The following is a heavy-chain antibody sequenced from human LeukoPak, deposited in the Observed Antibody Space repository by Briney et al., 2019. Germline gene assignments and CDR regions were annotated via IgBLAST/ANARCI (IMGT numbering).Heavy chain of an antibody. CDR2: ISGYNGNT. CDR1: GYTFTSYG. Sequence: GASVKVSCKASGYTFTSYGISWVRQAPGQGLEWMGWISGYNGNTDYAQNLQGRVTMTTDTSTSTAYMELRSLRSDDTAVYYCARTVEMATDVGYYYYYYMDVWGKGTTVTVSS. V-gene: IGHV1-18*01. J-gene: IGHJ6*03. D-gene: IGHD5-24*01. CDR3: ARTVEMATDVGYYYYYYMDV.